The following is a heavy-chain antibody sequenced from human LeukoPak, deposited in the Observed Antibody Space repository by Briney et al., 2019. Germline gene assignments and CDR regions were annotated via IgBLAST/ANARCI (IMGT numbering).Heavy chain of an antibody. CDR1: GFTFSTYW. J-gene: IGHJ6*03. V-gene: IGHV3-7*01. D-gene: IGHD5-24*01. CDR2: INEDGSEK. CDR3: ARAGEMRYMDA. Sequence: GGSLRLSCAASGFTFSTYWMMWVRQAPGKGLEWVANINEDGSEKYYADSVEGRFTISRDNAKNSLYLQMNSLRADDTAIYYCARAGEMRYMDAWGKGTAVTVSS.